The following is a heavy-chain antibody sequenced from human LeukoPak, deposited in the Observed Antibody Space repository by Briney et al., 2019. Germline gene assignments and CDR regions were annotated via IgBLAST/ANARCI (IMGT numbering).Heavy chain of an antibody. CDR2: IYYSGST. J-gene: IGHJ3*02. CDR3: ARKTDFDI. Sequence: SETLSLTCTVSGGSISSDHWNWIRQPPGKGLEWIGCIYYSGSTYYNPSLKSRVTISVDMSKSQFSLRLTSVTAADTAVYYCARKTDFDIWGQGTLVTASS. V-gene: IGHV4-59*01. D-gene: IGHD2-21*02. CDR1: GGSISSDH.